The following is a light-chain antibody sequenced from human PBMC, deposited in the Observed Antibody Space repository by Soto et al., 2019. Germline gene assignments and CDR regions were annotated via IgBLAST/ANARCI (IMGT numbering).Light chain of an antibody. Sequence: EIVMTQSPATLSVSPGERATLSCRASQSVNSNLAWFQQKPGQAPRLLIYGASTRATGIPARFSGSGSGTEFTLTISSQQSEDFAVYYCQNYNNWPPWTFGQGTKVEIK. CDR2: GAS. V-gene: IGKV3-15*01. CDR3: QNYNNWPPWT. J-gene: IGKJ1*01. CDR1: QSVNSN.